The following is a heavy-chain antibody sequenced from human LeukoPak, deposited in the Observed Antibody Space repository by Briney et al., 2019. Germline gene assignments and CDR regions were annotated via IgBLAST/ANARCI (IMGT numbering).Heavy chain of an antibody. CDR2: IKQDGSEK. J-gene: IGHJ4*02. Sequence: GGSLRLSCAASGFTFSSYWMSWVRQAPGKGLEWVANIKQDGSEKYYVDSVKGRFTISRDHAKNSLYLQMNSLRAEDTAVYYCARDRYYDYVWGSYRSTYFDCWGQGTLVTVSS. CDR1: GFTFSSYW. V-gene: IGHV3-7*01. D-gene: IGHD3-16*02. CDR3: ARDRYYDYVWGSYRSTYFDC.